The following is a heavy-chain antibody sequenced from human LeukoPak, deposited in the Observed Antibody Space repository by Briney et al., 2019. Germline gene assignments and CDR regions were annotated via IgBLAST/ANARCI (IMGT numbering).Heavy chain of an antibody. CDR3: ARAFDFPAY. CDR2: IIPSGGST. CDR1: GYTFTSYY. J-gene: IGHJ4*02. V-gene: IGHV1-46*01. D-gene: IGHD3-3*01. Sequence: GASVKVSCKASGYTFTSYYMHWVRQAPGQGLEWMGIIIPSGGSTSYAQKFQGRVSMTRDTTTSTVYMELSSLRSDDTALYYCARAFDFPAYWGQGPLVTVS.